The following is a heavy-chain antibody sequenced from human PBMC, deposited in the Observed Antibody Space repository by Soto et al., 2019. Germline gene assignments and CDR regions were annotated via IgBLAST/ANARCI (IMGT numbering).Heavy chain of an antibody. CDR2: IYDSGST. CDR1: GGSISRSGYF. V-gene: IGHV4-31*01. CDR3: ARSSRSYFDY. J-gene: IGHJ4*02. Sequence: QVQLQESGPGLVKPSQTLSLTGTVSGGSISRSGYFWSWIRQHPGKGLEWIGYIYDSGSTYYNPSLTRLVSLSVDPSKTQFSLNPTSVTAAATVMYYCARSSRSYFDYWGQGTLVTVSS.